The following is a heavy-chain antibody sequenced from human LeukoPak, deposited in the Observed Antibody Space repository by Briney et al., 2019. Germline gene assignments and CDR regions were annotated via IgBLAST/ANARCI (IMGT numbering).Heavy chain of an antibody. CDR3: ARDQYDTWSRRGNFDS. Sequence: PGGSLRLSCAASGFTFSSYGMHWVRQAPGMGLEWVADIWFDGETEHFADSVKGRFTISRDNTKNSLYLQMNSLRAEDTAVFYCARDQYDTWSRRGNFDSWGQGTLVIVSS. J-gene: IGHJ4*02. D-gene: IGHD3-3*01. CDR1: GFTFSSYG. CDR2: IWFDGETE. V-gene: IGHV3-33*01.